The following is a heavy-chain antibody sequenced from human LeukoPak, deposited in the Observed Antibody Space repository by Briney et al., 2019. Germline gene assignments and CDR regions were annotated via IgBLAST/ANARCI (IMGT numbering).Heavy chain of an antibody. CDR1: GGSISSYY. Sequence: SETLSLTCTVSGGSISSYYWSWIRQPPGKGLEWIGYIYYSGSTNYNPSLKSRVTISVDTSKNQFSLKLNSVTAADTAVYYCARQLYSSSSTSPALYYFDYWGQGTLVTVSS. CDR3: ARQLYSSSSTSPALYYFDY. V-gene: IGHV4-59*01. D-gene: IGHD6-6*01. J-gene: IGHJ4*02. CDR2: IYYSGST.